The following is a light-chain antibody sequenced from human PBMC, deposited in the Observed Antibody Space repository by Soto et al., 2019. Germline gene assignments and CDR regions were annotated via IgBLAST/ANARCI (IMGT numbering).Light chain of an antibody. CDR2: AAY. J-gene: IGKJ4*01. V-gene: IGKV1-39*01. CDR3: QQCSSTSHT. Sequence: DIQMTQSPSSLSASVGDRVTITCRASQNIRNYLNWYQQTPGKAPKLLIYAAYTLQTGVPSRFSGSGSGADFTLTISSLQPEDFATYFCQQCSSTSHTFGEGTKVEIK. CDR1: QNIRNY.